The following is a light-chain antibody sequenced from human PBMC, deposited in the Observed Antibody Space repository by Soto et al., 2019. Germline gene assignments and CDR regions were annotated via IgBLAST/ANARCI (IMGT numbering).Light chain of an antibody. CDR3: QQSYSTPYT. CDR1: QSISTY. J-gene: IGKJ2*01. V-gene: IGKV1-39*01. Sequence: IRMTQSPSPLSASVGDRVTITCRASQSISTYLNWYQQKPGKAPKLLIFASYILQTGVPSRFSGSGSGTDFTLTITTLQPEDFATYYCQQSYSTPYTFGQGTKLEIK. CDR2: ASY.